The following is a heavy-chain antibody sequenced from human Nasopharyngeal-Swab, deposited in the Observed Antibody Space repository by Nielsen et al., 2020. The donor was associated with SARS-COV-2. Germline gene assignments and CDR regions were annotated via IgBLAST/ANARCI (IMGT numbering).Heavy chain of an antibody. V-gene: IGHV3-23*01. J-gene: IGHJ5*02. D-gene: IGHD3-10*01. CDR2: ISGRGGST. CDR3: AKDGVYGSGSYSWFDP. CDR1: GVTFSSYA. Sequence: GESLKIFCAASGVTFSSYAMSWVRQAPGKGLEWVSAISGRGGSTYYADSVKGRFTISRDNSKNTLYLQMNSLRAEDTAVYYCAKDGVYGSGSYSWFDPWGQGTLVTVSS.